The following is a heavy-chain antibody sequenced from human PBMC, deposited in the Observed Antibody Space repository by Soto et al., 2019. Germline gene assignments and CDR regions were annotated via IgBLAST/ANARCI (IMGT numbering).Heavy chain of an antibody. CDR1: GGSISSGDYY. CDR2: IYYSGST. D-gene: IGHD6-6*01. V-gene: IGHV4-30-4*01. J-gene: IGHJ5*02. Sequence: QVQLQESGPGLVKPSQTLSLTCTVSGGSISSGDYYWSWIRQPPGKGLEWIGYIYYSGSTNYNPSRNSRVTIAVATTKNQFSLKLSSVTAADTAVYYCARERPDGARLDPWGQGTLVTVSS. CDR3: ARERPDGARLDP.